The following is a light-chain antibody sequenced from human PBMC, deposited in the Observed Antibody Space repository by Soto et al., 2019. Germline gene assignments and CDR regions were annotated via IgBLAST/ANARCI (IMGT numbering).Light chain of an antibody. CDR1: QSVSSGY. CDR2: GVS. V-gene: IGKV3-15*01. J-gene: IGKJ1*01. Sequence: EIVLTQSPGTLSLSQGERATLSCRASQSVSSGYLAWYQQKPGQAPRLLIYGVSTRATGIPARFSGSESGTEFTLTISSLQSEDFAVYYCQQYNNWWTFGQGTKVDI. CDR3: QQYNNWWT.